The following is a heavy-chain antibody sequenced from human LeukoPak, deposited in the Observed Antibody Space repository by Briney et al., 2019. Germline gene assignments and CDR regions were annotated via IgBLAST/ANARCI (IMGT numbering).Heavy chain of an antibody. D-gene: IGHD2-2*02. J-gene: IGHJ4*02. V-gene: IGHV4-59*08. CDR2: IYYSGST. Sequence: SETLSLTCTVSGGSISSYYWSWIRQPPGKGLGWIGYIYYSGSTNYNPSLKSRVTISVDTSKNQFSLKLSSVTAADTAVYYCASTEMGYCSSTSCYSFDYWGQGTLVTVSS. CDR1: GGSISSYY. CDR3: ASTEMGYCSSTSCYSFDY.